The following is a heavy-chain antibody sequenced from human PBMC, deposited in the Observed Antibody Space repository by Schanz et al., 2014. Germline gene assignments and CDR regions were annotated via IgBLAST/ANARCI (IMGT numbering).Heavy chain of an antibody. CDR1: GFTFSSYA. CDR2: VSRSTPDI. D-gene: IGHD3-3*01. J-gene: IGHJ4*02. Sequence: EVQLLESGGGLVEPGGSLRLSCAASGFTFSSYAMNWVRQAPGKGLEWVSYVSRSTPDIYYADSVKGRFTMSRDNAKNSVFLQMNSLRAEDTAVYYCVRDSFFAFDYWGQGTLVTVSS. V-gene: IGHV3-48*01. CDR3: VRDSFFAFDY.